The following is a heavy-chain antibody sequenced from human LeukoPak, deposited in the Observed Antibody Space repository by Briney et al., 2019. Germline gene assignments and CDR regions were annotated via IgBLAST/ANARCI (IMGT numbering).Heavy chain of an antibody. J-gene: IGHJ3*02. D-gene: IGHD1-14*01. CDR3: ARDRMWAFDI. CDR2: ISPSSSYI. V-gene: IGHV3-21*01. Sequence: GGSLRLSCAASGFTFNSHTMNCVRQAPGKGLEWVSSISPSSSYIYYGDSVKGRFTMSRDNAKNSLYLQMDSLRVEVTALYYCARDRMWAFDIWGQGTMVTVSS. CDR1: GFTFNSHT.